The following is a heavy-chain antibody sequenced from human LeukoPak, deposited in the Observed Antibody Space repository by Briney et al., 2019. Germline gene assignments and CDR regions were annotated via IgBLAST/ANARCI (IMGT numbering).Heavy chain of an antibody. J-gene: IGHJ4*02. CDR2: IHSSGST. D-gene: IGHD3-3*01. V-gene: IGHV4-39*01. Sequence: SETLSLTCTVSGGSISSSSYYWGWIRQPPGKGLEWIGSIHSSGSTYYSPSLKSRVTISVDTSKSQFSVKLTSVTAADTAVYYCARFSTLEWSYYFDYWGQGTLVTVSS. CDR1: GGSISSSSYY. CDR3: ARFSTLEWSYYFDY.